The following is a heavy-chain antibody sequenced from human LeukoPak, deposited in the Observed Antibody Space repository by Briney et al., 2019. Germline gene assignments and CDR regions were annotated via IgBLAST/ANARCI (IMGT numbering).Heavy chain of an antibody. Sequence: RAATGSSCSSVWISWVGLALRKRLEWVSYISSSSSTIYYADSVKGRFTISRDNAKNSLYPQMNSLRAEDTAVYYCARDRGVVVPAAPKNWFDPWGQGTLVTVTS. V-gene: IGHV3-48*04. J-gene: IGHJ5*02. CDR2: ISSSSSTI. CDR1: GSSCSSVW. D-gene: IGHD2-2*01. CDR3: ARDRGVVVPAAPKNWFDP.